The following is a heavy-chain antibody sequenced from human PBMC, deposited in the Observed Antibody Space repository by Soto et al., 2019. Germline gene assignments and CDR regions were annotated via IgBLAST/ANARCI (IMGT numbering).Heavy chain of an antibody. V-gene: IGHV3-23*01. CDR1: GFTFSSYA. J-gene: IGHJ6*02. CDR3: AKGLTGAPYYAMDV. CDR2: ISGSAGST. Sequence: GGSLRLSCAASGFTFSSYAMSWVRQAPGKGLEWVSAISGSAGSTYYADSVKGRFTISRDNSKNTLYLQMNSLRVEDTAVYYCAKGLTGAPYYAMDVWGQGTTVTVSS. D-gene: IGHD7-27*01.